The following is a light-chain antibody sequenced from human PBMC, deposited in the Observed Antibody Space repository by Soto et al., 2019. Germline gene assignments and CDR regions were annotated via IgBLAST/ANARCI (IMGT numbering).Light chain of an antibody. V-gene: IGKV3-15*01. CDR3: QQYNNWPPIT. CDR1: QSISDN. CDR2: AAT. J-gene: IGKJ5*01. Sequence: EIVMTQSPATLSVSAGERATISCRAGQSISDNLAWYQQKVGQTPRLLIYAATTRDPGIPARFSGSGSGTEFTLTISSLQSEDSAIYYCQQYNNWPPITFGQGTRLEIK.